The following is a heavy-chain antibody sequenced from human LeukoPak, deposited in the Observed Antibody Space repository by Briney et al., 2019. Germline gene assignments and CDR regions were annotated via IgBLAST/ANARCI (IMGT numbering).Heavy chain of an antibody. D-gene: IGHD5-24*01. CDR3: ASSFPRRDDYISNYFDY. CDR2: ISSSGTYI. J-gene: IGHJ4*02. V-gene: IGHV3-21*01. Sequence: PGGSLRLSCAASGFTFSTYSMNWVRQAPGRGLEWVSSISSSGTYIYCADSMRGRFTISRDNSKNSLYLQMNSLRAEDTAVYYCASSFPRRDDYISNYFDYWGQGTLVTVSS. CDR1: GFTFSTYS.